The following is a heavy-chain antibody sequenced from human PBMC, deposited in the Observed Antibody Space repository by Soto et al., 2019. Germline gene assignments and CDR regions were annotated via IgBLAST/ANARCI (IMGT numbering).Heavy chain of an antibody. CDR2: ISSGGNTI. V-gene: IGHV3-11*01. CDR3: SSVSSIRARDLDYYYYMDV. Sequence: GRFMRLSWAVARFTFVDFFMTWIRQAPRKGLQWLSYISSGGNTIYYTDSVKARFTISRDNAKNSPYRQMNSLRAEDPDEYYRSSVSSIRARDLDYYYYMDVWGKGTTVTVSS. J-gene: IGHJ6*03. D-gene: IGHD3-3*02. CDR1: RFTFVDFF.